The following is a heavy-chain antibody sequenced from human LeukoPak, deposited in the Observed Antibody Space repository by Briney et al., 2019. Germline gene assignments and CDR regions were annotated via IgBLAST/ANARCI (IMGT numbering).Heavy chain of an antibody. CDR1: GYTFTSYA. Sequence: ASVKVSCKASGYTFTSYAMNWVRQAPGQGLECMGWINTNTGNPTYAQGFTGRFVFSLDTSVSTAYLQISSLKAEDTAVYYCARTNLRLRLDLYYYYMDVWGKGTTVTVSS. V-gene: IGHV7-4-1*02. CDR2: INTNTGNP. J-gene: IGHJ6*03. CDR3: ARTNLRLRLDLYYYYMDV. D-gene: IGHD3-3*01.